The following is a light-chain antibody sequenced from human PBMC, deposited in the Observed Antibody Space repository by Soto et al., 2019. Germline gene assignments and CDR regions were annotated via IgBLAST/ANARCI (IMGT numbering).Light chain of an antibody. J-gene: IGKJ3*01. Sequence: DIQMTQSPSSLSASVGDRVTITCQASQDISNYLNWYQQTPGKAPKLLIYDASNLETGVPSRFSGSGSGTYFTFTISGLRPEDIATYYCQQYDSLPLSFGPGTKGD. CDR1: QDISNY. CDR2: DAS. CDR3: QQYDSLPLS. V-gene: IGKV1-33*01.